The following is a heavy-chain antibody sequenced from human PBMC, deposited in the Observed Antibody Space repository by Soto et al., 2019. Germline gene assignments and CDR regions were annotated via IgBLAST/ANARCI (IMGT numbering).Heavy chain of an antibody. V-gene: IGHV4-34*01. CDR1: GGSFSGYY. CDR2: INRSGST. CDR3: ARGFRIVVVPAAIFWWFDP. Sequence: PSETLSLTCAVYGGSFSGYYWSWIRQPPGKGLEWIGEINRSGSTNYNPSLKSRVTISVDTSKNQFSLKLSSVTAADTAVYYCARGFRIVVVPAAIFWWFDPWGQGTLVTVSS. D-gene: IGHD2-2*01. J-gene: IGHJ5*02.